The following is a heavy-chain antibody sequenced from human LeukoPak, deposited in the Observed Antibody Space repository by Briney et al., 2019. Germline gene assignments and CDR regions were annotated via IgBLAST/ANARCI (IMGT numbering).Heavy chain of an antibody. CDR1: GVTVSSNS. Sequence: GGSLRLSCTVSGVTVSSNSMSWVRQAPGKGLERVSFIYSGGNTHNSDSVKGRFTISRDNSKNTLYLQVNSLRAEDTAVYYCARRAGDYSHPYDYWGQGTLVTVSS. J-gene: IGHJ4*02. D-gene: IGHD3-22*01. CDR2: IYSGGNT. V-gene: IGHV3-53*01. CDR3: ARRAGDYSHPYDY.